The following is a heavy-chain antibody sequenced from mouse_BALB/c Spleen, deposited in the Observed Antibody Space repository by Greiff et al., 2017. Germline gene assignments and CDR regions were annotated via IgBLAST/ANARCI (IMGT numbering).Heavy chain of an antibody. Sequence: EVKLMESGGGLVQPGGSRKLSCAASGFTFSSFGMHWVRQAPEKGLEWVAYISSGSSTIYYADTVKGRFTISRDNPKNTLFLQMTSLRSEDTAMYYCARSSPWYFDVWGAGTTVSVSA. D-gene: IGHD1-1*01. V-gene: IGHV5-17*02. CDR2: ISSGSSTI. J-gene: IGHJ1*01. CDR3: ARSSPWYFDV. CDR1: GFTFSSFG.